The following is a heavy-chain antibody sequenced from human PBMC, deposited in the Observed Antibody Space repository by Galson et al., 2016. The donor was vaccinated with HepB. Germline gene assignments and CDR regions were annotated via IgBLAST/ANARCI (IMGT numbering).Heavy chain of an antibody. V-gene: IGHV3-30*03. CDR1: GLSFRNYG. Sequence: SLRLSCAASGLSFRNYGMHWVRQAPGKGLDWVSAISDDGTNKYYADSVKGRFTISRDNSKNTLSLQMNNLRAEDTAVYYCVAGKEYFQHWGQGTLVTVSS. CDR2: ISDDGTNK. D-gene: IGHD6-19*01. J-gene: IGHJ1*01. CDR3: VAGKEYFQH.